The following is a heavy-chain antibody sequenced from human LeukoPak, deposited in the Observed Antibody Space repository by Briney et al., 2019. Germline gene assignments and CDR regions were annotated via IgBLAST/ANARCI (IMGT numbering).Heavy chain of an antibody. V-gene: IGHV4-39*07. Sequence: SETLSLTCTVSGGSISSSSYYWGWIRQPPGKGLEWIGSIYYSGSTYYNPSLKSRVTISVDTSKNQFSLKLSSVTAADTAVYYCARDGGVEMAALFWGQGTLVTVSS. CDR2: IYYSGST. CDR1: GGSISSSSYY. D-gene: IGHD5-24*01. J-gene: IGHJ4*02. CDR3: ARDGGVEMAALF.